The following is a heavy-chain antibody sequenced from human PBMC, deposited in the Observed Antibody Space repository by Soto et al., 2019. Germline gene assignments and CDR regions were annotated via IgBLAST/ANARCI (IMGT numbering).Heavy chain of an antibody. CDR2: INHSGST. D-gene: IGHD3-3*01. CDR1: GGSFSGYY. V-gene: IGHV4-34*01. J-gene: IGHJ6*02. Sequence: SETLSLTCAVYGGSFSGYYWSWIRQPPGKGLEWIGEINHSGSTNYNPSLKSRVTISVDTSKNQFSLKLSSVTAADTAVYYCARGSVDFLVWLYSHSPYYYYGMDVWGQGTTVTVSS. CDR3: ARGSVDFLVWLYSHSPYYYYGMDV.